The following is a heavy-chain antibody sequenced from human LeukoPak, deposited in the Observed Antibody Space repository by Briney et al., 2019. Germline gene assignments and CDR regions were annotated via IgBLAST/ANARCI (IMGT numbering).Heavy chain of an antibody. CDR1: GLSFSSYW. J-gene: IGHJ4*02. D-gene: IGHD4-17*01. Sequence: PGGSLRLSCAASGLSFSSYWMSWVRQAPGKGLEWVANIKQDGSEKYYVDSVEGRFTISRDNAKDSLYLQMNSLRAEDTAVYYCARDTVRHYFDSWGQGTLVTVSS. CDR2: IKQDGSEK. V-gene: IGHV3-7*01. CDR3: ARDTVRHYFDS.